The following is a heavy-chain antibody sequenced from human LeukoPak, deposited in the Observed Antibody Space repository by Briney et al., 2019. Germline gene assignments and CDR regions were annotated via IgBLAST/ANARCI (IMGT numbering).Heavy chain of an antibody. CDR2: ISYDGSNK. J-gene: IGHJ4*02. Sequence: GRSLRLSCAASGFTFSSYAMHWVRQAPGKGLEWVAVISYDGSNKYYADSVKGRFTISRDNSKNTLYLQMNSLRAEDTAVYYCAKDPYPAGIAAAGHFDYWGQGTLVTVSS. D-gene: IGHD6-13*01. CDR1: GFTFSSYA. CDR3: AKDPYPAGIAAAGHFDY. V-gene: IGHV3-30-3*01.